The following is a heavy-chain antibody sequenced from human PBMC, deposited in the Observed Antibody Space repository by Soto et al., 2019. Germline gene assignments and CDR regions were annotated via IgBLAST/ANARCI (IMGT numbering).Heavy chain of an antibody. D-gene: IGHD6-13*01. J-gene: IGHJ6*02. Sequence: SETLSLTCTVSGGSISSSSYYWGWIRQPPGKGLEWIGSIYYSGSTYYNPSLKSRVTISVDTSKNQFSLKLSSVTAADTAVYYCARHRHTAAAGMAGEYYYYGMDVWGQGTTVTVSS. CDR1: GGSISSSSYY. CDR3: ARHRHTAAAGMAGEYYYYGMDV. CDR2: IYYSGST. V-gene: IGHV4-39*01.